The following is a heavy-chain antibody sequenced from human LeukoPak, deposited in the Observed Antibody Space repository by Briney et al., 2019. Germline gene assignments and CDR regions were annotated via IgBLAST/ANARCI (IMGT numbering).Heavy chain of an antibody. CDR2: ISAYNGNT. CDR1: GGTLSSCA. CDR3: ARPAAVDYYGMDV. D-gene: IGHD6-13*01. Sequence: EASVKVSCKASGGTLSSCAISWVRQAPGQGLEWMGWISAYNGNTNYAQKLQGRVTMTTDTSTSTAYMELRSLRSDDTAVYYCARPAAVDYYGMDVWGQGTTVTVSS. V-gene: IGHV1-18*01. J-gene: IGHJ6*02.